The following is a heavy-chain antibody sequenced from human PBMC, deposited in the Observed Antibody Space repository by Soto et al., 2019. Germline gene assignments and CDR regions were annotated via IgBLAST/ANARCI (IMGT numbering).Heavy chain of an antibody. J-gene: IGHJ4*02. V-gene: IGHV3-23*01. CDR1: GFSFSTYA. CDR2: MSNTGGNR. CDR3: AKDAARPSGWYYFDH. Sequence: GGSLRLSCAASGFSFSTYAMGWVRQAPGKGLEWVSVMSNTGGNRYYADSVKGRFTISRDNSKNTLFLQLSSLRAEDTAVYSCAKDAARPSGWYYFDHWGQGSLVTVSS. D-gene: IGHD6-19*01.